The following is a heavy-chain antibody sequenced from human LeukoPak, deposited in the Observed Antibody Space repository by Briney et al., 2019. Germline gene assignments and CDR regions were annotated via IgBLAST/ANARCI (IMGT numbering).Heavy chain of an antibody. CDR3: ARDQSLG. Sequence: GGSLRLSCAASGFTFSSYAMHWVRQAPGKGLEWVAVISYDGSNKYYADSVKGRFTISRDNAKNSLYLQMNSLRAEDTAVYYCARDQSLGGGQGTLVTVSS. J-gene: IGHJ4*02. CDR1: GFTFSSYA. CDR2: ISYDGSNK. D-gene: IGHD3-10*01. V-gene: IGHV3-30-3*01.